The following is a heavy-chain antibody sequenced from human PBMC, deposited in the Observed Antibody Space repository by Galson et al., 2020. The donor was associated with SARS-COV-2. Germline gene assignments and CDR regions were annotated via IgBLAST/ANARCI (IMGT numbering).Heavy chain of an antibody. V-gene: IGHV3-9*01. CDR3: AKDIGYSSGFADY. Sequence: SLKISCAASGFTFDDYAMHWARQAPGKGLEWVSGISWNSGSIGYADSVKGRFTISRDNAKNSLYLQMNSLRAEDTALYYCAKDIGYSSGFADYWGQGTLVTVSS. CDR1: GFTFDDYA. D-gene: IGHD6-19*01. CDR2: ISWNSGSI. J-gene: IGHJ4*02.